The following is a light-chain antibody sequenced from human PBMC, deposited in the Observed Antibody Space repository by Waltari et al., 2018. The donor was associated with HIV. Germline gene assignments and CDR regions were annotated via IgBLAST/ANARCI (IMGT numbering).Light chain of an antibody. CDR3: QQHNTYPLT. CDR1: QGLRNY. V-gene: IGKV1-9*01. Sequence: DILLTQSPPFLSASVGERVTISCRASQGLRNYLAWFQQKPGRAPKLLIFDASTLQSGVPSRFRGSGSVTQFTLTINSLQPEDFAVYYCQQHNTYPLTFGPGT. CDR2: DAS. J-gene: IGKJ3*01.